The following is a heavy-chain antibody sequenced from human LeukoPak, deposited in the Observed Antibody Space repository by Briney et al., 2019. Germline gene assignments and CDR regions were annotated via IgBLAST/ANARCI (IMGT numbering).Heavy chain of an antibody. J-gene: IGHJ3*02. Sequence: SETLSLTCAVYGGSFSGYYWSWIRQPPGKGLEWIGYIYYSGSTNYNPSLKSRVTISVDTSKNQFSLKLSSVTAADTAVYYCARDLLRGDYVRAFDICGQGTMVTVSS. D-gene: IGHD4-17*01. V-gene: IGHV4-59*01. CDR2: IYYSGST. CDR1: GGSFSGYY. CDR3: ARDLLRGDYVRAFDI.